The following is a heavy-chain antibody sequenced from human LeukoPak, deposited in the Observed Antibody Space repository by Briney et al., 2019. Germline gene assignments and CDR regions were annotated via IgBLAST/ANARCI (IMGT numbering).Heavy chain of an antibody. D-gene: IGHD1-26*01. CDR2: ISSSSSYI. Sequence: PGGSLRLSCAASGFTFSSYSMNWVRQAPGKGLEWVSSISSSSSYIYYADSVKGRFTISRDNAKNSLYLQMNSLRAEDTAMYYCARDTSGSNAFDYWGQGTLVTVSS. CDR3: ARDTSGSNAFDY. J-gene: IGHJ4*02. V-gene: IGHV3-21*01. CDR1: GFTFSSYS.